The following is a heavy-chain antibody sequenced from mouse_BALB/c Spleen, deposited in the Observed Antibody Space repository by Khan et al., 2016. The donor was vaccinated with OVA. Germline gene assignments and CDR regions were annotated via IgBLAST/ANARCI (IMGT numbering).Heavy chain of an antibody. Sequence: QVQLKQSGPELVKPGASLKVSCKASGYTFTDYIIGWVKQSTRQGLEWIGDIFPGSGIPYYNEKFKDKVTLTADKSSNTAYMQLSSLTSDDSAVYFWARGGYSVFAYWGQGTLVTVSA. V-gene: IGHV1-77*01. J-gene: IGHJ3*01. CDR1: GYTFTDYI. CDR2: IFPGSGIP. D-gene: IGHD2-14*01. CDR3: ARGGYSVFAY.